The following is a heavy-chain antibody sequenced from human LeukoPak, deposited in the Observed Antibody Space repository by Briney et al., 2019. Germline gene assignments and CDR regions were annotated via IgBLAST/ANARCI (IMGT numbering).Heavy chain of an antibody. J-gene: IGHJ4*02. V-gene: IGHV3-7*01. Sequence: GGSLRLSCAASGFSFGYYWMSWVRLAPGKGLEWVASIKLDGTDRYYVDSVKGRFTISRDNAKNSLFLQMNSLRAEDTAVYYCAKDPHARTAAAVLHWGQGTLVTVSS. CDR2: IKLDGTDR. CDR3: AKDPHARTAAAVLH. D-gene: IGHD6-13*01. CDR1: GFSFGYYW.